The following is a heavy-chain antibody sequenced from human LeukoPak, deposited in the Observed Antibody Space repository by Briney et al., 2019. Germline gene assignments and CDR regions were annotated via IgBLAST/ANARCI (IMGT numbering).Heavy chain of an antibody. V-gene: IGHV4-39*01. Sequence: PSENLSLTCTVSGGFISNSNYYWGWIRQTPGKGLDWIGSIYHSGSTYYNPSLKSRVTVSVDTSKNQFSLKLSSVTAADTAVYYCARQGRHYYYMDVWGKGTTVTVSS. J-gene: IGHJ6*03. D-gene: IGHD6-6*01. CDR2: IYHSGST. CDR3: ARQGRHYYYMDV. CDR1: GGFISNSNYY.